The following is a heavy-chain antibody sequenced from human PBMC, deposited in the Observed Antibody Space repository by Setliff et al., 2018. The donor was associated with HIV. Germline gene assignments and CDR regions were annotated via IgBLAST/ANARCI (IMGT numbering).Heavy chain of an antibody. V-gene: IGHV4-39*01. CDR3: ARHFRSPYSGAFQY. CDR2: IYYSGDT. D-gene: IGHD5-12*01. CDR1: GGSVSSSSYY. Sequence: KPSETLSLTCTVSGGSVSSSSYYWGWIRQATGKGLEWIGTIYYSGDTQYNPSFKSRVIMSVDTSKNQFSLKLISVTAADTAIYYCARHFRSPYSGAFQYWGRGTLGTVSS. J-gene: IGHJ1*01.